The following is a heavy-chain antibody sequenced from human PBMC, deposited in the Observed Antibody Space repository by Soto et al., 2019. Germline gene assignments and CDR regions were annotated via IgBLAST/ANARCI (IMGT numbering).Heavy chain of an antibody. J-gene: IGHJ6*02. CDR1: GLSFSTHS. CDR3: ARNRNPSSKTHGMDV. Sequence: ESGGGLVEPGGSLRLSCAPSGLSFSTHSMNWVRQAPGKGLEWVSSISSDSYYIYYADSVKGRFTISRDNAKNSLYLQMNSLGADDTAVYYCARNRNPSSKTHGMDVWGQGTTVTVSS. CDR2: ISSDSYYI. V-gene: IGHV3-21*01.